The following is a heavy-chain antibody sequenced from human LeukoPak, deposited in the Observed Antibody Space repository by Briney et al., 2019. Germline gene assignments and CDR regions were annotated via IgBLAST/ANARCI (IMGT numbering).Heavy chain of an antibody. CDR1: GFIFSRDS. CDR2: ISHDSGVR. V-gene: IGHV3-48*01. CDR3: ARDRGLGGYSSSWSPGY. D-gene: IGHD6-13*01. Sequence: GGSLRLSCEASGFIFSRDSMNWVRQAPGKGLEWISYISHDSGVRYYADSVRGRFTISRDNSKNTLYLQMNSLRAEDTAVYYCARDRGLGGYSSSWSPGYWGQGTLVTVSS. J-gene: IGHJ4*02.